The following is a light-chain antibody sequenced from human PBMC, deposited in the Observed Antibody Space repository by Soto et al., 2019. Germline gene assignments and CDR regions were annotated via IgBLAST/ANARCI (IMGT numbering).Light chain of an antibody. CDR1: QIISSTY. V-gene: IGKV3-20*01. Sequence: DIVLPQSPGTLSLSPGERATLSCRASQIISSTYLGWYQQKPGQAPRLLIYGASSRATGIPDRFSGSGSGTDFTLTISRREPEDLAVYYCQHYGTSQYTFGQGTKLEIK. J-gene: IGKJ2*01. CDR2: GAS. CDR3: QHYGTSQYT.